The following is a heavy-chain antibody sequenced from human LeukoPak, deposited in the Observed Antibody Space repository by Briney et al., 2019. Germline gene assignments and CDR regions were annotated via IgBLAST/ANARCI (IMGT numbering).Heavy chain of an antibody. J-gene: IGHJ4*02. CDR3: ARRIAAAGSFDY. Sequence: PGGSLRLSCAASGFTFSSYAMSWVRQAPGKGLKWVSAISGSGGSTYYADSVKGRFTISRDNSKNTLYLQMNSLRAEDTAVYYCARRIAAAGSFDYWGQGTLVTVSS. D-gene: IGHD6-13*01. CDR1: GFTFSSYA. V-gene: IGHV3-23*01. CDR2: ISGSGGST.